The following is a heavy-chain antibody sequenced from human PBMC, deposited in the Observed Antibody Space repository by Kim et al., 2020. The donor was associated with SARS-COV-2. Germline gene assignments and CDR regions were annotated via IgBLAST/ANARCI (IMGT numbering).Heavy chain of an antibody. CDR2: ISGSGGST. Sequence: GGSLRLSCAASGFTFSSYAMSWVRQAPGKGLEWVSAISGSGGSTYYADSVKGRFTISRDNSKNTLYLQMNSLRAEDTAVYYCAKHYYGSGSYYHGTAFDIWGQGTMVTVSS. CDR3: AKHYYGSGSYYHGTAFDI. CDR1: GFTFSSYA. D-gene: IGHD3-10*01. J-gene: IGHJ3*02. V-gene: IGHV3-23*01.